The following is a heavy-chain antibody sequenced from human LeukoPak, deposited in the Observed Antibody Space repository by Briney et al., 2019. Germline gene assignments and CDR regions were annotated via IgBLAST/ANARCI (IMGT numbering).Heavy chain of an antibody. CDR2: IRSKANSYAT. CDR3: VVATISAEYFQH. Sequence: GGSLRLSCAASGFTFSGSAMHWVRQASGKGLEWVGRIRSKANSYATAYAASVKGRFTISRDDSKNTAYLQMNSLKTEDTAVYYCVVATISAEYFQHWGQGTLVPVSS. J-gene: IGHJ1*01. CDR1: GFTFSGSA. D-gene: IGHD5-24*01. V-gene: IGHV3-73*01.